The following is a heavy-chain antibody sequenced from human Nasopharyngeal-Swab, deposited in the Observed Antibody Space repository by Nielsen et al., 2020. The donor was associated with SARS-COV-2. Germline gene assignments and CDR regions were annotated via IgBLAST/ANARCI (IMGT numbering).Heavy chain of an antibody. Sequence: SLQISCKASGFTFTSSDMQWVRHARGQRLEWIGWIVVGSGNTNYAQKFQERVTITRDMSTSTAYMELSSLRSEDTAVYYCSAVENYGDYVALDPWGQGTLVTVSS. D-gene: IGHD4-17*01. CDR1: GFTFTSSD. J-gene: IGHJ5*02. V-gene: IGHV1-58*02. CDR2: IVVGSGNT. CDR3: SAVENYGDYVALDP.